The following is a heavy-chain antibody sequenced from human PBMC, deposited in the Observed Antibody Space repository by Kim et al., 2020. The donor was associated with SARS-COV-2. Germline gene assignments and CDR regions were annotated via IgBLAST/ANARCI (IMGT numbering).Heavy chain of an antibody. J-gene: IGHJ3*02. CDR1: GFTFSSYA. D-gene: IGHD3-22*01. CDR2: ISYDGSNK. Sequence: GGSLRLSCAASGFTFSSYAMHWVRQAPGKGLEWVAVISYDGSNKYYADSVKGRFTISRDNSKNTLYLQMNSLRAEDTAVYYCARPPPPYYYDSSALDAFDIWGQGTMVTVSS. V-gene: IGHV3-30*04. CDR3: ARPPPPYYYDSSALDAFDI.